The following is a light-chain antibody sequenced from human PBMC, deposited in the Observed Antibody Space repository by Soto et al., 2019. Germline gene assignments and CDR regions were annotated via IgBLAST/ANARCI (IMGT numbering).Light chain of an antibody. Sequence: QSVLTEPPSAPGSPGQSGTISCTGTSSEVVGYTYVSWFQQHPVNAAKLVIFENNKRPSGGPDRFSGFKSGTTPSLTVSGLRTEDEVDYYCSSYAGSNNFVFGTGTKGTGL. CDR1: SSEVVGYTY. J-gene: IGLJ1*01. V-gene: IGLV2-8*01. CDR2: ENN. CDR3: SSYAGSNNFV.